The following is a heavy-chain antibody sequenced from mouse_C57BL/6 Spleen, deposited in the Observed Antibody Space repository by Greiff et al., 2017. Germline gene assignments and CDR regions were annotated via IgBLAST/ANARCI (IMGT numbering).Heavy chain of an antibody. J-gene: IGHJ1*03. V-gene: IGHV1-64*01. Sequence: VQLQQPGAELVKPGASVKLSCKASGYNFTSYWMHWVKQRPGQGLEWIGMIHPNSGSTNYNAKFKSKATLTVDKSSRTAYMQLSSLTSEDSAIDYCASNYYYDCYFDVWGTGTTVTVSS. CDR3: ASNYYYDCYFDV. D-gene: IGHD2-4*01. CDR2: IHPNSGST. CDR1: GYNFTSYW.